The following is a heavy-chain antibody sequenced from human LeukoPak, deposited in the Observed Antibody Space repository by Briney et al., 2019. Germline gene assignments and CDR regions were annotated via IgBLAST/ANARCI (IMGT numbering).Heavy chain of an antibody. Sequence: PSETLSLTCAVSGGSISSSNWWSWVRQPPGKGLEWIGEIYHSGSTNYNPSLKSRVTISVDKSKNRFSLKLSSVTAADTAVYYCARCYYDSSGYSNYFDYRGQGTLVTVSS. CDR2: IYHSGST. D-gene: IGHD3-22*01. CDR3: ARCYYDSSGYSNYFDY. V-gene: IGHV4-4*02. J-gene: IGHJ4*02. CDR1: GGSISSSNW.